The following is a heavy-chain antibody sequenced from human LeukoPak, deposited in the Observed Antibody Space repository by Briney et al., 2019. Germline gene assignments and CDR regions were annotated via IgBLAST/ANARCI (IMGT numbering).Heavy chain of an antibody. CDR1: GYTFSNYG. D-gene: IGHD1-1*01. J-gene: IGHJ4*01. CDR3: ARDNDKVVDH. Sequence: ASVKVSCKTSGYTFSNYGISWVRQAPGQGLEWMGWITAYNGNRLYAQRFQGRITLTTDASTSTSYMELRSLEYDDTAIYYCARDNDKVVDHWGQGTLVTVSS. V-gene: IGHV1-18*01. CDR2: ITAYNGNR.